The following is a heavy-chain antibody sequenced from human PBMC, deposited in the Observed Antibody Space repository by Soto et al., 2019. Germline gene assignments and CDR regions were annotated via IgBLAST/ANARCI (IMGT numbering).Heavy chain of an antibody. D-gene: IGHD6-6*01. Sequence: GGSLRLSCAASGFTFSSYAMSWVRQAPGKGLEWVSAISGSGGSTYYADSVKGRSTISRDNSKNTLYLQMNSLRAEDTAVYYCAKVSIPYSSSQAPYYFDYWGQGTLVTVSS. J-gene: IGHJ4*02. CDR2: ISGSGGST. CDR1: GFTFSSYA. CDR3: AKVSIPYSSSQAPYYFDY. V-gene: IGHV3-23*01.